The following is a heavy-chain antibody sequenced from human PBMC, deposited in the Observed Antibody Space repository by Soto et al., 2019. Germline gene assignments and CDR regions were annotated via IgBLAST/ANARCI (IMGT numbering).Heavy chain of an antibody. J-gene: IGHJ3*01. Sequence: QVQLVQSGGGLVEPGGSLRLSCAASEFTVSDYHMIWIRQAPGTGLEWVSYMNDRGDSIYYVDSLKGRITISRDNAKNSLLLQMNSLRAEDTAVYYCAREPHGFLEESSVFAFDVWGQGTMVTVSS. V-gene: IGHV3-11*01. CDR1: EFTVSDYH. CDR2: MNDRGDSI. CDR3: AREPHGFLEESSVFAFDV. D-gene: IGHD3-3*01.